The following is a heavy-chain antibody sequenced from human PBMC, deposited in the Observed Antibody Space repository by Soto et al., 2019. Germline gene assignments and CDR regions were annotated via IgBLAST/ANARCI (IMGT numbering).Heavy chain of an antibody. CDR2: ISWNSGSI. V-gene: IGHV3-9*01. CDR1: GFTFDDYA. CDR3: AKVGGSPYYYDSSGYPAKTYYFDY. J-gene: IGHJ4*02. Sequence: EVQLVESGGGLVQPGRSLRLSCAASGFTFDDYAMHWVRQAPGKGLEWVSGISWNSGSIGYADSVKGRFTISRDNAKNSLYLQMNSLRAEDTALYYCAKVGGSPYYYDSSGYPAKTYYFDYWGQGTLVTVSS. D-gene: IGHD3-22*01.